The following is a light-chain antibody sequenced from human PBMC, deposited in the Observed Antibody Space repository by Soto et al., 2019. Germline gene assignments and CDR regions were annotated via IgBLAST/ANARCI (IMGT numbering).Light chain of an antibody. CDR1: QTISSW. J-gene: IGKJ1*01. V-gene: IGKV1-5*03. CDR2: KAS. CDR3: QHYNRYSEA. Sequence: DIQMTQSPSTLSGSVGDRVTITCRASQTISSWLAWYQQKPGKAPKLLIYKASTLKSGVPSRFSGRGSGTEFTLNINSLQPDDFATYYCQHYNRYSEAFGQVTNVDLK.